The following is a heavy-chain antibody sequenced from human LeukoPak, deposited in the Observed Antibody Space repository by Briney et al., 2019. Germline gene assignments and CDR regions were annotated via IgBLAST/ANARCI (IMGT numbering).Heavy chain of an antibody. Sequence: GASVKVSCKASGYTFTGYYMHWVRQAPGQGLEWMGWINPNSGGTNYAQKFQGGVTMTRDTSISTAYMELSRLRSDDTAVYYCARGFGYSYGLTIPLPGYWGQGTLVTVSS. V-gene: IGHV1-2*02. CDR1: GYTFTGYY. D-gene: IGHD5-18*01. J-gene: IGHJ4*02. CDR3: ARGFGYSYGLTIPLPGY. CDR2: INPNSGGT.